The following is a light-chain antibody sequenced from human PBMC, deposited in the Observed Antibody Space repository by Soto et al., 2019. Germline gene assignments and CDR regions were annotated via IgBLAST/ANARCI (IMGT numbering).Light chain of an antibody. J-gene: IGLJ1*01. CDR2: DVS. CDR1: SSDVGGYNY. CDR3: SSYTSSSTLGGV. V-gene: IGLV2-14*03. Sequence: QSALTQPASVSGSPGQSITISRTGTSSDVGGYNYVSWYQHHPGKAPKLMIYDVSNRPSGVSNRFSGSKSGNTASLTISGLQAEDEADYYCSSYTSSSTLGGVFGTGTKVTVL.